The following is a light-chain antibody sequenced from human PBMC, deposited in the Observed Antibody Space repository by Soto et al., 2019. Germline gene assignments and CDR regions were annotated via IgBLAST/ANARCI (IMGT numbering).Light chain of an antibody. CDR2: GTS. CDR1: QSIRNN. CDR3: LQHETYPRT. J-gene: IGKJ1*01. Sequence: DIHLTQSPSSLFASVGDRLTITCLASQSIRNNLGWYQQKPGKAPKRLIYGTSNLQTGVPSRFSGSGSGTEFTLTISSLQPEDFATYYCLQHETYPRTFGQGTKVDIK. V-gene: IGKV1-17*01.